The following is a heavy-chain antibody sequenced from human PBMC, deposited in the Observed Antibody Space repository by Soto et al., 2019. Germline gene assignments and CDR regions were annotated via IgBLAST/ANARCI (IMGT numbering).Heavy chain of an antibody. CDR2: IDPRAGST. D-gene: IGHD2-15*01. J-gene: IGHJ5*02. Sequence: ASVKVSCKASGYTFTTYYMHWIRQAPGQGLEWMGIIDPRAGSTSHAQKFQGRVTMTRDTSTSTVYMDLRSLRAADTAVYYCARDPVGYCSGGSCYGPWFDPWGQGTLVTVSS. V-gene: IGHV1-46*01. CDR1: GYTFTTYY. CDR3: ARDPVGYCSGGSCYGPWFDP.